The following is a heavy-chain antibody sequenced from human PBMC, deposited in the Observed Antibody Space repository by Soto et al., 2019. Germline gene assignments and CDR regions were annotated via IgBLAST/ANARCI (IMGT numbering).Heavy chain of an antibody. J-gene: IGHJ6*02. D-gene: IGHD6-6*01. Sequence: GGSLRLSCAASGFTFSSYAMHWVRQAPGKGLEWVAVISYDGSNKYYADSVKGRFTISRDNSKNTLYLQMNSLRAEDTAVYYCARVSSIAARPYYYYGMDVWGQGTTVTVSS. CDR1: GFTFSSYA. CDR2: ISYDGSNK. V-gene: IGHV3-30-3*01. CDR3: ARVSSIAARPYYYYGMDV.